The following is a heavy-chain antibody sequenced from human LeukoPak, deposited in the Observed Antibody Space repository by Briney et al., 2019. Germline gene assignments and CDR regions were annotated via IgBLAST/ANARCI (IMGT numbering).Heavy chain of an antibody. D-gene: IGHD1-26*01. CDR1: GGSISSYY. V-gene: IGHV4-59*12. CDR2: IYYSGST. CDR3: ARGLVRASGNYLYY. J-gene: IGHJ4*02. Sequence: NTSETLSLTCTVSGGSISSYYWSWIRQPPGKGLEWIGYIYYSGSTNYNPSLKSRVTISVDTSKNQFSLKLSSVTAADTAVYYCARGLVRASGNYLYYWGQGTLVTVSS.